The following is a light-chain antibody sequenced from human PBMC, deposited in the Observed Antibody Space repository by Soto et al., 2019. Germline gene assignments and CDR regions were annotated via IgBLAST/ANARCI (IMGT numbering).Light chain of an antibody. CDR3: KQYNKWPRN. J-gene: IGKJ5*01. CDR2: GAS. CDR1: QNIISN. Sequence: EIRLAHSRATQSRAGGESSTRWCPASQNIISNLAWYQQKHGQAPRLLIYGASTRATGIPARFSCSGSGRELTLTISRLQSEDFEVYSCKQYNKWPRNFGQGTRLEIK. V-gene: IGKV3-15*01.